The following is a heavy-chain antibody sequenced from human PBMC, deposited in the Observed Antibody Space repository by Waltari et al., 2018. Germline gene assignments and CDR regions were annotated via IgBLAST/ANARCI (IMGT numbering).Heavy chain of an antibody. CDR2: VRGDGKA. Sequence: QLRLQESGPGLVKPSGTLSLTCAVSGDYMSTTDYWSWVRQPPGKGLEWIGQVRGDGKATYSPSFASRLTISLHRSNEQFSLKVTSATAADTAVYYCARDRGRGLYLDSWGPGTLVTVSP. CDR1: GDYMSTTDY. CDR3: ARDRGRGLYLDS. D-gene: IGHD2-15*01. V-gene: IGHV4-4*02. J-gene: IGHJ4*02.